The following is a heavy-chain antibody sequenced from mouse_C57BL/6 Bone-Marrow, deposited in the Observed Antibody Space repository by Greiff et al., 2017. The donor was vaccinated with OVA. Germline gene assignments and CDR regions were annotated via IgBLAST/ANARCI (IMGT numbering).Heavy chain of an antibody. J-gene: IGHJ3*01. D-gene: IGHD1-1*01. CDR1: GFNIKDDY. V-gene: IGHV14-4*01. CDR2: IDPENGDT. CDR3: TTSGYYGSSPWFAY. Sequence: EVQLQQSGAELVRPGASVKLSCTASGFNIKDDYMHWVKQRPEQGLEWIGWIDPENGDTEYASKFQGKATITADTSSNTAYLQLSSLTSEDTAVYYCTTSGYYGSSPWFAYWGQGTLVTVSA.